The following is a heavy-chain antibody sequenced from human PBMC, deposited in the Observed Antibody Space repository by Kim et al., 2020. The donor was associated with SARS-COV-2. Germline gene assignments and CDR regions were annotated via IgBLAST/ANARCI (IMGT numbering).Heavy chain of an antibody. V-gene: IGHV1-69*01. J-gene: IGHJ3*02. D-gene: IGHD2-15*01. Sequence: NYAQKFQGRVTITADESTSTAYMELSSLRSEDTAVYYGARDEDAAGAFDSWGQGTMVTVSS. CDR3: ARDEDAAGAFDS.